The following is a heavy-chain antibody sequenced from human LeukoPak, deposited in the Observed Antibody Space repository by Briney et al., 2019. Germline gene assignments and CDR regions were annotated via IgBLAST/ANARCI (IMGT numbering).Heavy chain of an antibody. Sequence: GGSLRLSCAASGFTFSNYAMHWVRQGPGKGLEWVAFVSSDGSYDYYADSVRGRFTISRDNSKNTLSLQMNSLGSGDTAVYFCARSPNSAWHNFDYWGQGTLVTVSS. CDR1: GFTFSNYA. V-gene: IGHV3-30*04. CDR2: VSSDGSYD. J-gene: IGHJ4*02. CDR3: ARSPNSAWHNFDY. D-gene: IGHD6-19*01.